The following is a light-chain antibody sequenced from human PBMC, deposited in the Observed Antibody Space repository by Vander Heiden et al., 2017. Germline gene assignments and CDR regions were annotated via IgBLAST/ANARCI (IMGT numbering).Light chain of an antibody. CDR1: SSDIGSYDL. V-gene: IGLV2-23*01. Sequence: QSALTQPASVSGSPGPSITISCTGTSSDIGSYDLVSWYQQHPGKAPKLMIYESSNRPSGVSNRFSGSKSGNTASLTISGLQAEDEADYYCCSYAGSSTYVVFGGGTKLTVL. CDR3: CSYAGSSTYVV. CDR2: ESS. J-gene: IGLJ2*01.